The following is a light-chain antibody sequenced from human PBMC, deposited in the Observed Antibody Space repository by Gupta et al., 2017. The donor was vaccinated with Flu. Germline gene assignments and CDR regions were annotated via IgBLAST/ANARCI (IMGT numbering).Light chain of an antibody. CDR3: QQDFTTRT. CDR2: GAS. Sequence: VSLGERATINCKSSQSLVCPYRDKNYLDWEQQKPGQPPKLIIYGASNREYGVPDRFSGSGCEKDFSLTSSYRQAEDVAVYYWQQDFTTRTFGQGTKMEIK. J-gene: IGKJ2*01. V-gene: IGKV4-1*01. CDR1: QSLVCPYRDKNY.